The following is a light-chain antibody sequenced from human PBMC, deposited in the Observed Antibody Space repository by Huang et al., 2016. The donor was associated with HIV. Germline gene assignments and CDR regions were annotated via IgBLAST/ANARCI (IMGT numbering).Light chain of an antibody. CDR2: AAS. CDR1: QNVGNN. Sequence: EIVMTQSPATLSVSPGERATLPCRASQNVGNNVAWYQHQPGQAPRLLIYAASTRAAGSPARFIGSGSGTGFTLTISSLQSEDFAFYYCQQYYRWLLYTFGPGTKVDVK. CDR3: QQYYRWLLYT. J-gene: IGKJ3*01. V-gene: IGKV3-15*01.